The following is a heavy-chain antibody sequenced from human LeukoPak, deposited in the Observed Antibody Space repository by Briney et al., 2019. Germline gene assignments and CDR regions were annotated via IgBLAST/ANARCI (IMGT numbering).Heavy chain of an antibody. Sequence: PGGSLRLSCAASGFTFSSAWLSWVRQAPGKGLEWVVRFKSKTDGGTTDYAAPVKGRFTISRDDSKNKLYLQMNSLKTEDTAVYYCTTEGYCSGGNCYSYDNWGQGTLVTVSS. V-gene: IGHV3-15*01. D-gene: IGHD2-15*01. CDR1: GFTFSSAW. J-gene: IGHJ4*02. CDR3: TTEGYCSGGNCYSYDN. CDR2: FKSKTDGGTT.